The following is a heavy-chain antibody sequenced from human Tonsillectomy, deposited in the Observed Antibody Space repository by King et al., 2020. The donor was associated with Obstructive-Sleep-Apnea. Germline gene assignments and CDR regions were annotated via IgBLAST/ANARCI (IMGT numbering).Heavy chain of an antibody. CDR2: INYSGST. CDR3: ASGAGVVVAANDYYYGMDV. V-gene: IGHV4-59*01. CDR1: GGSISSYY. Sequence: QLQESGPGLVKPSETLSLTCTVSGGSISSYYWSWIRQPPGKGLEWIGYINYSGSTNYNPSLKSRVTISVDTSKNQFSLKLSSVTAADTAVYYCASGAGVVVAANDYYYGMDVWGQGTTVTVSS. J-gene: IGHJ6*02. D-gene: IGHD2-15*01.